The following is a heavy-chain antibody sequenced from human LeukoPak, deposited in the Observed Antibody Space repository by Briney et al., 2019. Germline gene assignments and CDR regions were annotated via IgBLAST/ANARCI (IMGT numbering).Heavy chain of an antibody. CDR2: IKQDGSEK. V-gene: IGHV3-7*01. J-gene: IGHJ6*03. CDR3: ASRAAAAGEYYYYYYMDV. CDR1: GFTFSSYW. Sequence: PGGSLRLSCAASGFTFSSYWMSWVRQAPGKGLEWVANIKQDGSEKYYVGSVKGRFTISRDNAKNSLYLQMNSLRAEDTAVYYCASRAAAAGEYYYYYYMDVWGKGTTVTVSS. D-gene: IGHD6-13*01.